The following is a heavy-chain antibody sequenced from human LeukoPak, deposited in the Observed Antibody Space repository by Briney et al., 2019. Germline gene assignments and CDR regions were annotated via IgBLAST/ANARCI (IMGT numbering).Heavy chain of an antibody. CDR2: ISGSGGST. D-gene: IGHD3-22*01. CDR1: GFTFSSYA. Sequence: PGGSLRLSCAASGFTFSSYAMSWVRQAPGKGLEWVSAISGSGGSTYYADSVKGRFTISRDNSKNTLYLQMNSLRAEDTALYYCAKDVNSSGYYLGFDYWGQGTLGTVSS. J-gene: IGHJ4*02. CDR3: AKDVNSSGYYLGFDY. V-gene: IGHV3-23*01.